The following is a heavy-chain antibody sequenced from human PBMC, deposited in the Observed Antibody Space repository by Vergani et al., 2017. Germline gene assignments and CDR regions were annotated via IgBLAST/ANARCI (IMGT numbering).Heavy chain of an antibody. J-gene: IGHJ1*01. CDR2: IYTSGST. Sequence: QVQLQDSGPGLGKPSQTLSLTCTVSGGSISSGSYYWSWIRQPAGKGLEWIGRIYTSGSTNYNPSLKSQVTMSVETSKNQFSLKLSSVTAPDTAVYYCARDRVSPGDCSSTSCYTVAEYVQHWGQGTLVTVSS. V-gene: IGHV4-61*02. CDR3: ARDRVSPGDCSSTSCYTVAEYVQH. CDR1: GGSISSGSYY. D-gene: IGHD2-2*02.